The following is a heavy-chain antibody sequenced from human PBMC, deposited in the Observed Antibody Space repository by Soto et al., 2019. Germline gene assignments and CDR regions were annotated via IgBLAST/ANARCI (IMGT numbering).Heavy chain of an antibody. V-gene: IGHV3-23*01. CDR2: ISGSGGST. CDR1: GFTFSSYA. CDR3: AYSSTPFDY. Sequence: EVQLLESGGGLVQPGGSLRLSCAASGFTFSSYAMSWVRQAPGKGVEWVSAISGSGGSTYYADSVKGRFTISRDNSKNKLYLQMNSLRAEDTAVFNSAYSSTPFDYWGQGTLVTVSS. J-gene: IGHJ4*02. D-gene: IGHD6-13*01.